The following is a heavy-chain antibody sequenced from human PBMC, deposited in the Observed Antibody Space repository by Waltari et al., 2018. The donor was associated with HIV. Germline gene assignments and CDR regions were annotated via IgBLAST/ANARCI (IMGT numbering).Heavy chain of an antibody. CDR2: IYPSGGT. D-gene: IGHD2-15*01. Sequence: QVQLQESGPGLVKPSETLSLTCAVSGYSISSGYYWGWIRQPPGRGLEWIGSIYPSGGTYYNPSRKSRVTISVDTSKNQFSLKRSSVTAADTAVYYCARQIQCSGGSCHDAYFDYWGQGTLVTVSS. V-gene: IGHV4-38-2*01. CDR3: ARQIQCSGGSCHDAYFDY. J-gene: IGHJ4*02. CDR1: GYSISSGYY.